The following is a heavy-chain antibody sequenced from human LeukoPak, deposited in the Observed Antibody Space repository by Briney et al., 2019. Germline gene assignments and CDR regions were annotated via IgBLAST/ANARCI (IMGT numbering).Heavy chain of an antibody. Sequence: ASVKVSCKASGYTFTSYYMHWVRQAPGQGLEWMGIINPSGGSTSYAQKFQGRVTMTRDMSTSTVYMELSSLRSEDTAVYYCARDRTRRIGYCSSTSCYYYYYYMDVWGKGTTVTVSS. D-gene: IGHD2-2*01. CDR1: GYTFTSYY. CDR3: ARDRTRRIGYCSSTSCYYYYYYMDV. CDR2: INPSGGST. V-gene: IGHV1-46*01. J-gene: IGHJ6*03.